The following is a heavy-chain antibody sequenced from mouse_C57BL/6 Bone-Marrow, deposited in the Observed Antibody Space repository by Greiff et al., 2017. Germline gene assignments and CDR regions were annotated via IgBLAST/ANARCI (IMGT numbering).Heavy chain of an antibody. V-gene: IGHV1-54*01. Sequence: QVQLQQSGAELVRPGTSVKVSCKASGYAFTNYLIEWVKQRPGQGLEWIGVINPGSGGTNYNEKFKGKATLTADKSSSTAYMQLSSLTSEDSAVYFCARGVYYGSSSLFDYWGQGTTLTVSS. D-gene: IGHD1-1*01. CDR2: INPGSGGT. J-gene: IGHJ2*01. CDR3: ARGVYYGSSSLFDY. CDR1: GYAFTNYL.